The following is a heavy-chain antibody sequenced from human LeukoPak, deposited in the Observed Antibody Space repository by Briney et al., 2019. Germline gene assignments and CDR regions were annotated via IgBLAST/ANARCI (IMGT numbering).Heavy chain of an antibody. J-gene: IGHJ4*02. CDR1: GYTFTNYG. CDR2: ISAYNGNT. CDR3: ARGGGYYDSSGYFDY. D-gene: IGHD3-22*01. Sequence: ASVKVSYKASGYTFTNYGISWVRQAPGQGLEWMGWISAYNGNTNYAQKLQGRVTMTTDTSTSTAYMELRSLRSDDTAVYYCARGGGYYDSSGYFDYWGQGTLVTVSS. V-gene: IGHV1-18*01.